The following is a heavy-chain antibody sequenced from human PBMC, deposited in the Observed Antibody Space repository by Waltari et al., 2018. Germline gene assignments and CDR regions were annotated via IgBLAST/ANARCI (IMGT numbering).Heavy chain of an antibody. V-gene: IGHV3-30*01. CDR3: ATWVGGNPFDY. Sequence: QVQLVESGGGVVQPGRSLRLSCAASGFTFSSYALHWARQAPGKGLEWVAVISYDGSNKYYADSVKGRFTISRDNSKNTLYLQMNSLRAEDTAVYYCATWVGGNPFDYWGQGTLVTVSS. CDR2: ISYDGSNK. D-gene: IGHD1-1*01. CDR1: GFTFSSYA. J-gene: IGHJ4*02.